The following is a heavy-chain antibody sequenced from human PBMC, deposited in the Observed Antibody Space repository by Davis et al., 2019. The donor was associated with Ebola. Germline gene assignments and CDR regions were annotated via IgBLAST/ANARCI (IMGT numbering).Heavy chain of an antibody. CDR1: GFTFSSYA. J-gene: IGHJ4*02. CDR3: AKSRVAAAGHTYYFDY. CDR2: ISYDGSNK. Sequence: GGSLRLSCAASGFTFSSYAMHWVRQAPGKGLEWVAVISYDGSNKYYADSVKGRFTISRDSSKNTLYLQMNSLRAEDTAVYYCAKSRVAAAGHTYYFDYWGQGTLVTVSS. V-gene: IGHV3-30*04. D-gene: IGHD6-13*01.